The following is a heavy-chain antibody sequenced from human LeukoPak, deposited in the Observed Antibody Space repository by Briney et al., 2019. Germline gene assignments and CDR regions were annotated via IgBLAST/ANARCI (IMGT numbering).Heavy chain of an antibody. Sequence: SVKVSCKASGGTFSSYAISWVRQAPGQGLEWMGGIIPIFGTANYAQKFQGRVTITADESTSTAYMELSSLRSEDTAVYYCARDRGYYDILTGYSLDAFDIWGQGTMVTVSS. V-gene: IGHV1-69*13. J-gene: IGHJ3*02. CDR1: GGTFSSYA. CDR2: IIPIFGTA. D-gene: IGHD3-9*01. CDR3: ARDRGYYDILTGYSLDAFDI.